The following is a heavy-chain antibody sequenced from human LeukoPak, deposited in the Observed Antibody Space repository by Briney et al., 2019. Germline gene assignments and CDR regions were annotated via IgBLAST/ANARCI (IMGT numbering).Heavy chain of an antibody. CDR2: ISSSSSFI. CDR3: ARDPPLGSCSTISCPHLDY. D-gene: IGHD2-2*01. Sequence: PGGSLRLSCAASGFTFSRYSMNWVRQAPGKGLEWVSSISSSSSFIYYADSVKGRFTISRDNAKNSLYLQMNSLRAEDTAVYYCARDPPLGSCSTISCPHLDYWRQGTLVTVSS. J-gene: IGHJ4*02. CDR1: GFTFSRYS. V-gene: IGHV3-21*01.